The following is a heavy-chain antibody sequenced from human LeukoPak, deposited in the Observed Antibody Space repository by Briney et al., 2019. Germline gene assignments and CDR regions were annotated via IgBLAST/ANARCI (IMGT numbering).Heavy chain of an antibody. CDR2: IYTSGST. J-gene: IGHJ4*02. V-gene: IGHV4-4*07. D-gene: IGHD3-22*01. Sequence: PSETLSLTCTVSGGSISSYYWSWIRQPAGKGLEWIGRIYTSGSTNYNPSLKSRVTMSVDTSKNQFSLKLSSVTAADTVVYYCARDYYDRSGYYWWYFDYWGQGTLVTVSS. CDR1: GGSISSYY. CDR3: ARDYYDRSGYYWWYFDY.